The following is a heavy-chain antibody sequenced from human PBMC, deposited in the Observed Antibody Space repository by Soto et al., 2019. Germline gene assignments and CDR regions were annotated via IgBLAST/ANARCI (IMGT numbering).Heavy chain of an antibody. Sequence: QVQLVQSGAEVKKPGASVKVSCKASGYTFTSYGISWVRQAPGQGLEWMGWISANKGNTNYAQKLQGRATMTTDTTXSXXYRELRSLRSDDTAVYYCARDLPPVAGDYYYGMDVWGQGTTVTVSS. CDR3: ARDLPPVAGDYYYGMDV. D-gene: IGHD6-19*01. CDR2: ISANKGNT. CDR1: GYTFTSYG. J-gene: IGHJ6*02. V-gene: IGHV1-18*01.